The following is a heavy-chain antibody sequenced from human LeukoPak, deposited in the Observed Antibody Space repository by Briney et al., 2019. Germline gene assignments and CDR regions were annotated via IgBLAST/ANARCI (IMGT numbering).Heavy chain of an antibody. D-gene: IGHD5-18*01. CDR3: ARARDSYGYNWFDP. J-gene: IGHJ5*02. CDR2: INHSGST. V-gene: IGHV4-34*01. Sequence: PSETLSLTCAVYGGSFSGYYWSWIRQPPGKGLEWIGEINHSGSTNYNPSLKSRVTIPVDTSKNQFSLKLSSVTAADTAVYYCARARDSYGYNWFDPWGQGTLVTVSS. CDR1: GGSFSGYY.